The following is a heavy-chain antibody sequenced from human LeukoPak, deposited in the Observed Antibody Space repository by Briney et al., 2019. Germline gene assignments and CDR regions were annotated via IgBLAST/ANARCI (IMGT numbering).Heavy chain of an antibody. CDR3: ARDTAAWELRTILDY. CDR1: GYTFTGYY. J-gene: IGHJ4*02. Sequence: ASVKVSCKASGYTFTGYYMHWVRQAPGQGLEWMGWINPNSGGTNYAQKFQGRVTMTRDTSISTAYMELSRLGSDDTAVYYCARDTAAWELRTILDYWGQGTLVTVSS. D-gene: IGHD1-26*01. CDR2: INPNSGGT. V-gene: IGHV1-2*02.